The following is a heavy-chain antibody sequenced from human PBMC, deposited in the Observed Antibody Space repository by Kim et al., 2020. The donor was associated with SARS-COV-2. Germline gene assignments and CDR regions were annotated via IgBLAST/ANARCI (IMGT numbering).Heavy chain of an antibody. CDR1: GYTFTSYA. Sequence: ASVKVSCKPSGYTFTSYAMHWVRQAPGQRLEWMGWINAGNGNTKYSQKLQGRVTITRDTSASTAYMELSSLRSEDTAVYYCARSGGYDFGTRSFDYWGQGTLVTVSS. CDR3: ARSGGYDFGTRSFDY. CDR2: INAGNGNT. D-gene: IGHD3-3*01. J-gene: IGHJ4*02. V-gene: IGHV1-3*01.